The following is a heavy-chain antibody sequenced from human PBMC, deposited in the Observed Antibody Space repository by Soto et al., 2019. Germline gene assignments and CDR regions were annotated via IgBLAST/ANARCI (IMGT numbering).Heavy chain of an antibody. CDR2: ISSSTGYT. V-gene: IGHV3-21*01. Sequence: GGSLRLSCAASGFTFSGCTRSWVRQAPGKGLEWVSSISSSTGYTYYADSVKGRFTISRDNAKNSLYLQMNSLRAEDTAVYYCARDFRDGYYFDYWGQGTLVTVSS. D-gene: IGHD5-12*01. J-gene: IGHJ4*02. CDR1: GFTFSGCT. CDR3: ARDFRDGYYFDY.